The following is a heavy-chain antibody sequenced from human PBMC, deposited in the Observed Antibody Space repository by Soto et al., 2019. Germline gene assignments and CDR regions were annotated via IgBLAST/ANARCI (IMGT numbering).Heavy chain of an antibody. Sequence: GGSLRLSCAASGFTFSSYAMSWVRQAPGKGLEWVSAISGSGGSTYYADSVKGRFTISRDNSKNTLYLQMNSLRAEDTAVYYCANSEYDFWSGYWIDYWGQGTLVTVS. D-gene: IGHD3-3*01. J-gene: IGHJ4*02. CDR3: ANSEYDFWSGYWIDY. CDR1: GFTFSSYA. CDR2: ISGSGGST. V-gene: IGHV3-23*01.